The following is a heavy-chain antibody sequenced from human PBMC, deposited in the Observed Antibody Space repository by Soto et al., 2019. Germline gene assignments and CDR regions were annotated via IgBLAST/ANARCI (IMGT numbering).Heavy chain of an antibody. CDR2: IIPILGIA. D-gene: IGHD6-19*01. Sequence: ASVKVSCKASGGTFSSYTISWVRQAPGQGLEWMGRIIPILGIANYAQKFQGRVTITADKSTSTAHMELSSLRSEDTAVYYCASVAVAGTGAFDIWGQGTMVTVS. CDR3: ASVAVAGTGAFDI. J-gene: IGHJ3*02. V-gene: IGHV1-69*02. CDR1: GGTFSSYT.